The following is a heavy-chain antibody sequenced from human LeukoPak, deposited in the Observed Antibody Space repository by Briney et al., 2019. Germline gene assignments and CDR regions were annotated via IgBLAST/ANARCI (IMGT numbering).Heavy chain of an antibody. V-gene: IGHV3-21*01. CDR2: ISSSSSYI. Sequence: GGSLRLSCAASGFTSSSYWMSWVRQAPGKGLEWVSSISSSSSYIYYADSVKGRFTISRDNAKNSLYLQMNSLRAEDTAVYYCARDGDRYCSGGSCYYHYWGQGTLVTVSS. CDR1: GFTSSSYW. CDR3: ARDGDRYCSGGSCYYHY. J-gene: IGHJ4*02. D-gene: IGHD2-15*01.